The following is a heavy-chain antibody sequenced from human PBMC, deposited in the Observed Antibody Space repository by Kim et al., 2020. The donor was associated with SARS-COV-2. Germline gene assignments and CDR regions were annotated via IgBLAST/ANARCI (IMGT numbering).Heavy chain of an antibody. CDR1: GFIFIDYS. CDR2: ISSSGGYI. J-gene: IGHJ6*02. Sequence: GGSLRLSCAASGFIFIDYSMTWVRQAPGKGLEWVSSISSSGGYIYYADSVKGRFTISRDNVKNSLYLQMSSLRAGDTAVYYCARTVTAAPGDYYYYTMDVWRQGSSVPVSS. D-gene: IGHD6-13*01. CDR3: ARTVTAAPGDYYYYTMDV. V-gene: IGHV3-21*06.